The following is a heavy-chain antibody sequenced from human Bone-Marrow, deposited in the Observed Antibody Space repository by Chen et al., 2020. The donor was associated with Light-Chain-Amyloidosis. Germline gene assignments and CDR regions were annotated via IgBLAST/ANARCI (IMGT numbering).Heavy chain of an antibody. Sequence: EVQLEQSGPEEKKPGESLQISCKGSGDNFPNYWIGWVRQLPWKVLEWKGVIYPDDSDARYSPSFEGQVTISADKSITTAYLQWRSLKASDTAMYYCARRRDGYNFDYWGHGTLVTVSS. CDR3: ARRRDGYNFDY. D-gene: IGHD5-12*01. CDR2: IYPDDSDA. J-gene: IGHJ4*01. CDR1: GDNFPNYW. V-gene: IGHV5-51*01.